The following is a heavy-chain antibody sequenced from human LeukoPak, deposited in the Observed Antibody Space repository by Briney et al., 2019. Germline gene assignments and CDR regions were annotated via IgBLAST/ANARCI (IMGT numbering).Heavy chain of an antibody. CDR1: GGSISSYY. CDR2: IYYSGGT. J-gene: IGHJ4*02. D-gene: IGHD4-17*01. Sequence: SETLSLTCTVSGGSISSYYWSWIRQPPGKGLEWIGYIYYSGGTNYNPSLKSRVTISVDTSKNQFSLKLSSVTAADTAVYYCARRSYGVSFFDYWGQGTLVTVSS. V-gene: IGHV4-59*08. CDR3: ARRSYGVSFFDY.